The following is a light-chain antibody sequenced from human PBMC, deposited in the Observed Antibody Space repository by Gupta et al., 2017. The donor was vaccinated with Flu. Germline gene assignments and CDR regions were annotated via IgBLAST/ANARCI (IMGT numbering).Light chain of an antibody. CDR1: QTVLYSSNNKNY. J-gene: IGKJ2*01. CDR2: WAS. Sequence: IVMTQSPESLAVSLGERAPINCKSSQTVLYSSNNKNYLAWYQQKPGQPPKMLIYWASTRESGVPDRFSGSGSETDFTLTISSLQAEDVAVYYCQQHYNSPYTFGQGTKVEIK. V-gene: IGKV4-1*01. CDR3: QQHYNSPYT.